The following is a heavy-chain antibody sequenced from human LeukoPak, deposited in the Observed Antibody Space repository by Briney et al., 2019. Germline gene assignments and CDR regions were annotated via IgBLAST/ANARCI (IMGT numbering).Heavy chain of an antibody. V-gene: IGHV4-31*03. Sequence: SQTLSPTCIVSGASISSGGYYWSWIRQHPGKGLEWIGYIYYSGTTYYNPSLKSRLTISVDTSKNQFSLKLTSVTAADTGVYYCARTHVDTFYLWGRGTPVTVSS. D-gene: IGHD5-18*01. CDR1: GASISSGGYY. CDR2: IYYSGTT. J-gene: IGHJ2*01. CDR3: ARTHVDTFYL.